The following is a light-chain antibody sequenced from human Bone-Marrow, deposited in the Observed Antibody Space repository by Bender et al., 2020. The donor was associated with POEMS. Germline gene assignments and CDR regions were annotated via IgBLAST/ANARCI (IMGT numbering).Light chain of an antibody. V-gene: IGLV1-44*01. Sequence: QSVLTQPPSASGTPGQRVTISCSGSNSNIGTNAVNWYQQFPGTAPKLLSYSDNQRPSGFPDRFSAFKSGTSPSLAISGLQSEDEADYYCAAWDAGLSGGMFGGRTKLTVL. CDR3: AAWDAGLSGGM. J-gene: IGLJ3*02. CDR2: SDN. CDR1: NSNIGTNA.